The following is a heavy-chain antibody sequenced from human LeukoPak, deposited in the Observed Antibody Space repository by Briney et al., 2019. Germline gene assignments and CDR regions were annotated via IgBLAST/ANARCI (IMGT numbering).Heavy chain of an antibody. D-gene: IGHD4-11*01. V-gene: IGHV1-2*02. CDR1: GYTFTGYY. Sequence: ASVKVSCKASGYTFTGYYMHYVRQAPGQGLEWMGWINPNSGGTHYAQKFQGRVTMTRDASVNTVYMELSRLTSDDTAVYYCAGGGFYSNYRWVELHFDYWGQGTLVTVSS. CDR3: AGGGFYSNYRWVELHFDY. CDR2: INPNSGGT. J-gene: IGHJ4*02.